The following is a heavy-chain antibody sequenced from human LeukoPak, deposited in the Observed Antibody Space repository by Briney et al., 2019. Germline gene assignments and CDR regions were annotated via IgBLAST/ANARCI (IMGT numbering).Heavy chain of an antibody. V-gene: IGHV3-74*01. CDR2: VNDDGSKT. CDR3: ARETLGAGLRAPDY. CDR1: GFTFRDFW. D-gene: IGHD1-1*01. J-gene: IGHJ4*02. Sequence: GGSLRLSCAASGFTFRDFWFHWVRHVPGKGPVWVSRVNDDGSKTFYPGSVEGRFTISRDNAKNTVYLQMNSLRVEDTAVYYCARETLGAGLRAPDYWGRGALVTVSS.